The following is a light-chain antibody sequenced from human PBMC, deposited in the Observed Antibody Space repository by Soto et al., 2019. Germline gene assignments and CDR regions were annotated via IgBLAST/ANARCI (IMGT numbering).Light chain of an antibody. Sequence: DIQVTPSAFTLSGSVEDRVTITCRCSQVISSWLAWYQQKPGKAPMLLIYKASSVESGVPSWFSGSGSGTEFTLTISSLQPDDFATYYWQQYNRYSTFGQGTKV. CDR1: QVISSW. V-gene: IGKV1-5*03. CDR3: QQYNRYST. CDR2: KAS. J-gene: IGKJ1*01.